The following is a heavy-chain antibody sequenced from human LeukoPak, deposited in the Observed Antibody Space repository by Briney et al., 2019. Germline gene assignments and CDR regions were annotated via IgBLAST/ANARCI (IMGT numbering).Heavy chain of an antibody. D-gene: IGHD3-10*01. Sequence: PGGSLRLSCAASGFTFSSYWMHWVRHAPGKGLVWVSRINSDGSSTSYADSVKGRFTISRDNAKNTLYLQMNSLRAEDTAVYYCAKDAAYYYGSGSYPDYYYYYMDVWGKGTTVTISS. J-gene: IGHJ6*03. CDR1: GFTFSSYW. CDR3: AKDAAYYYGSGSYPDYYYYYMDV. V-gene: IGHV3-74*01. CDR2: INSDGSST.